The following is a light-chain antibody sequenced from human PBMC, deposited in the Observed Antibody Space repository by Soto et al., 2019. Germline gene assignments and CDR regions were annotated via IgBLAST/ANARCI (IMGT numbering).Light chain of an antibody. Sequence: DLQMTQSPSSLSASVGDRVTITCRASQSISSYLNWYQQKPGKAPKLLIYAAPSLQSGVPSRFSGSGSGTDFTLTISSLQPEDFATYYCQQSYSTPFTFGPGTKVDIK. V-gene: IGKV1-39*01. CDR1: QSISSY. CDR3: QQSYSTPFT. CDR2: AAP. J-gene: IGKJ3*01.